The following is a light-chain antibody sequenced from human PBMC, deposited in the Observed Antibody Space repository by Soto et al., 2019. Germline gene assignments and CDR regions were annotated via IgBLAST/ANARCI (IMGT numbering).Light chain of an antibody. CDR1: SSDVGGYNY. Sequence: QSVLTQPRSVSGSPGQSVTISCTGTSSDVGGYNYVSWYQHHPGKAPKLMIYDVSKRPSGVPDRFSGSKSGNTASLTISGLQAEDEADYYCCSYAGSYTSYVVFGGGTKVTVL. V-gene: IGLV2-11*01. J-gene: IGLJ2*01. CDR3: CSYAGSYTSYVV. CDR2: DVS.